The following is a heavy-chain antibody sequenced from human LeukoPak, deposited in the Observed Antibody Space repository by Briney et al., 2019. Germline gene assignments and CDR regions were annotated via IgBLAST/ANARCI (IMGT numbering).Heavy chain of an antibody. Sequence: SETLSLTCAVYGGSFSGYYWSWIRQPPGKGLEWIGEINHSGSINYNPSLKSRVTISVDTSKNQFSLKLSSVTAADTAVYYCARARSGKWGFDYWGQGTLVTVSS. V-gene: IGHV4-34*01. CDR3: ARARSGKWGFDY. CDR2: INHSGSI. CDR1: GGSFSGYY. D-gene: IGHD1-26*01. J-gene: IGHJ4*02.